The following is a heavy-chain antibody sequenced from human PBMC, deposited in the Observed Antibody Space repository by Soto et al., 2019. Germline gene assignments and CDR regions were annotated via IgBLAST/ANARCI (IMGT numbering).Heavy chain of an antibody. Sequence: SETLSLTCTVSGGSISSGDYYWSWIRQPPGKGLEWIGYIYYSGSTYYNPSLKSRVTISVDTSKDQFSLKLSSVTAADTAVYYCARTIAVAGLGYYYGMDIWGQGTTVTVSS. V-gene: IGHV4-30-4*01. J-gene: IGHJ6*02. CDR3: ARTIAVAGLGYYYGMDI. CDR2: IYYSGST. D-gene: IGHD6-19*01. CDR1: GGSISSGDYY.